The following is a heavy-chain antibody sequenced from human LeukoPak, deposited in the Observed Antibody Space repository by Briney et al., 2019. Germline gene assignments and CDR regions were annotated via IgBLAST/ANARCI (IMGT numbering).Heavy chain of an antibody. CDR3: ARGQAFEI. CDR2: INTSEST. V-gene: IGHV4-34*01. Sequence: SETLSLTCVVYGGSFSGYYWSWLRPPPSKGLGWIGEINTSESTIYNPSVKSRVTISVGTSKNKFSLKLSSVTAADTAVYYCARGQAFEIWGKGTMVTVSS. J-gene: IGHJ3*02. CDR1: GGSFSGYY.